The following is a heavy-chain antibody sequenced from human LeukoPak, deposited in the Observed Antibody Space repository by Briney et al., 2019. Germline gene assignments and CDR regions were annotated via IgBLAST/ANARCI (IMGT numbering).Heavy chain of an antibody. CDR3: ARHGAARDRELRFLEWLLPFDY. Sequence: PSETLSLTCAVYGGSFSGYYCSWIRQPPGKGLEWIGEINHSGSTNYNPSLKSRVTISVDTSKNQFSLKLSSVTAADTAVYYCARHGAARDRELRFLEWLLPFDYWGQGTLATVSS. D-gene: IGHD3-3*01. V-gene: IGHV4-34*01. CDR2: INHSGST. J-gene: IGHJ4*02. CDR1: GGSFSGYY.